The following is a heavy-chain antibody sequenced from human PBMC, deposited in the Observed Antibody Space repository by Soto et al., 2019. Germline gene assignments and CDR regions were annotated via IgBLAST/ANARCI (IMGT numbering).Heavy chain of an antibody. Sequence: GGSLRLSCAASGFTFSSYWMHWVRQAPGKGLVWVSRINSDGSSTSYADSVKGRFTISRDNAKNTLYLQMNSLRAEDTAVYYCARDGGYYYGSGSYYIFDYWGQGTLVTVSS. J-gene: IGHJ4*02. CDR2: INSDGSST. V-gene: IGHV3-74*01. CDR1: GFTFSSYW. D-gene: IGHD3-10*01. CDR3: ARDGGYYYGSGSYYIFDY.